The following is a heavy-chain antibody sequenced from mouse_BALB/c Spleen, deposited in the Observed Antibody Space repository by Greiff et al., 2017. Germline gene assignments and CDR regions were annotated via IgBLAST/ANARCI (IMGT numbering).Heavy chain of an antibody. D-gene: IGHD2-14*01. CDR3: TRDRYDDYYAMDY. Sequence: VQLQQSGTVLARPGASVKMSCKASGYTFTSYWMHWVKQRPGQGLEWIGAIYPGNSDTSYNQKFKGKAKLTAVTSTSTAYMELSSLTNEDSAVYYCTRDRYDDYYAMDYWGQGTSVTVSS. CDR2: IYPGNSDT. V-gene: IGHV1-5*01. J-gene: IGHJ4*01. CDR1: GYTFTSYW.